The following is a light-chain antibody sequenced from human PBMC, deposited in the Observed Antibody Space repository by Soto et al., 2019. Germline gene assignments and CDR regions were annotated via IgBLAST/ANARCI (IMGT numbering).Light chain of an antibody. Sequence: ENVLTQSPGTLSLSPGERATLSCTASQTVTNSFFAWYQQKPGQPPRLLIHGISSRATGIPDRFSGSGSGTDFTLTISRLEPEDFVVYYCQQYSTLPHTFGRGTKLEV. CDR3: QQYSTLPHT. J-gene: IGKJ2*01. CDR2: GIS. V-gene: IGKV3-20*01. CDR1: QTVTNSF.